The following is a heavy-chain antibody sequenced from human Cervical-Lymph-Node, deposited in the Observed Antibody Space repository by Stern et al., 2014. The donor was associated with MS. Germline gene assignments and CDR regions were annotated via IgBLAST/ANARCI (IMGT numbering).Heavy chain of an antibody. CDR1: GFSLSTSGMG. CDR2: TYWDDDK. D-gene: IGHD2-15*01. J-gene: IGHJ4*02. Sequence: QVTLRESGPTLVKPTQTLTLTCTFPGFSLSTSGMGVGWIRQPPGKALEWLALTYWDDDKRYSPSLKNRLTITKDTSKNQVVLTMTNMDPVDTATYYCAHRVQGWSYFDHWGQGTLVTVSS. V-gene: IGHV2-5*02. CDR3: AHRVQGWSYFDH.